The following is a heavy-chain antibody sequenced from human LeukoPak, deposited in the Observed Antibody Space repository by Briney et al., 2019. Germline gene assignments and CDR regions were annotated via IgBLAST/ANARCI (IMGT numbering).Heavy chain of an antibody. Sequence: GALRLSCAASGFTVSSNYMSWVRQAPGKGPEWVSVIYSGGRTYYADSVKGRFTISRDNSKNTLYLQMNSLRAEDTAVYYCARESSSGYYLSYWGQGTLVTVSS. CDR3: ARESSSGYYLSY. J-gene: IGHJ4*02. D-gene: IGHD3-22*01. CDR1: GFTVSSNY. CDR2: IYSGGRT. V-gene: IGHV3-66*01.